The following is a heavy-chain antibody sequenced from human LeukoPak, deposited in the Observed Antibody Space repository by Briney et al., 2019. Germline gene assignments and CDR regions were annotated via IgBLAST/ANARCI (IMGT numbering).Heavy chain of an antibody. Sequence: SVKVSCKASGGTFSSYTISWVRQAPGQGLEWMGGIIPILDIANYAQKFQGRVTITADKSTSTAYMELSSLRSEDTAVYYCARAKKQGTTVTTGWFDPWGQGTLVTVSS. CDR3: ARAKKQGTTVTTGWFDP. D-gene: IGHD4-11*01. CDR2: IIPILDIA. J-gene: IGHJ5*02. CDR1: GGTFSSYT. V-gene: IGHV1-69*02.